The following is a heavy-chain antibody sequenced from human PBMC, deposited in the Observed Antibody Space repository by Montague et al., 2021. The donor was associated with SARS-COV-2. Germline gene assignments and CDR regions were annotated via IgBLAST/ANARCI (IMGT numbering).Heavy chain of an antibody. V-gene: IGHV4-38-2*02. CDR2: ITHSGNI. J-gene: IGHJ3*01. D-gene: IGHD3-10*02. CDR3: ARGQVTAFAILIMFPGAGELDS. Sequence: SETLSPTCTVSGYSISSGDYWGWIRQPPGKGLEWIGEITHSGNIKYNPSLQNRVTMSVDKSKNQFSLKLTSATAADTATYYCARGQVTAFAILIMFPGAGELDSWGQGTTVTVSS. CDR1: GYSISSGDY.